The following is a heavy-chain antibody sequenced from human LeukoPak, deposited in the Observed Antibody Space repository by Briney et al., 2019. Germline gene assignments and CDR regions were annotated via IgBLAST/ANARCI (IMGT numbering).Heavy chain of an antibody. J-gene: IGHJ4*02. CDR2: ISYDGSNK. CDR1: GFTFSSYA. D-gene: IGHD2-2*01. V-gene: IGHV3-30-3*01. Sequence: GGSLRLSCAASGFTFSSYAMHRVRQAPGKGLEWVAVISYDGSNKYYADSVKGRFTISRDNSKNTLYLQMNSLRAEDTAVYYCESSTSRNYWGQGTLVTVSS. CDR3: ESSTSRNY.